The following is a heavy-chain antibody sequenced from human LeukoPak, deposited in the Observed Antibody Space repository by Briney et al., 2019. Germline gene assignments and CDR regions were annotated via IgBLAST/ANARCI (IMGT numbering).Heavy chain of an antibody. D-gene: IGHD6-13*01. V-gene: IGHV3-21*01. CDR1: GFTFSSYS. J-gene: IGHJ5*02. CDR3: ARVAKAAGREENWFDP. Sequence: PGGSLRLSCAASGFTFSSYSMNWVRQAPGKGLEWVSSISSSSSYIYYADSVKGRFTISRDNAKNSLYLQMNSLRAEDTAVYYCARVAKAAGREENWFDPWGQGTLVTVSS. CDR2: ISSSSSYI.